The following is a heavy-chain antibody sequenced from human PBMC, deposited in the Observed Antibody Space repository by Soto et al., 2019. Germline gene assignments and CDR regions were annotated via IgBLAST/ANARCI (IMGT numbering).Heavy chain of an antibody. V-gene: IGHV1-3*01. CDR2: INAGNGNT. Sequence: QVQLVQSGAEVKKPGASVKVSCKASGYTFTSYAMHWVRQAPGQRLEWMGWINAGNGNTKYSQKFQGRVTITRDTSARTAYMELSSLRSEDTAVYYCARGVITGTTSHYYYYMDVWGKGTTVTVSS. CDR3: ARGVITGTTSHYYYYMDV. D-gene: IGHD1-7*01. CDR1: GYTFTSYA. J-gene: IGHJ6*03.